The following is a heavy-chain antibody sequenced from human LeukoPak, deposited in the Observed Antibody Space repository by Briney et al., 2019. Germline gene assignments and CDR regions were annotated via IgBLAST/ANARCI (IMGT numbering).Heavy chain of an antibody. CDR2: IKQDGSEK. CDR1: VFTFSNYC. V-gene: IGHV3-7*01. CDR3: ARDWIGRGQTPYYFDY. J-gene: IGHJ4*02. Sequence: GGSLRLSCAASVFTFSNYCMSWVRHAPGKGLVGVTNIKQDGSEKYYVDSVKGRFTISRDNAKNSLHLQMSSLRAEDTAVYYCARDWIGRGQTPYYFDYWGQGTLVTVSS. D-gene: IGHD2-2*03.